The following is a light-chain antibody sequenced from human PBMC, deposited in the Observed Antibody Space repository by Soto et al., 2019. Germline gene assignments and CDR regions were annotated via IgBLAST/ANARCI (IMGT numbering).Light chain of an antibody. J-gene: IGLJ3*02. CDR1: SSNIGAGYN. Sequence: QSVLTQPPSVSGAPGQRVTISCNGRSSNIGAGYNVHWYQQLPGTAPKLLIYGNSNRPSGVPDRFSGSKSGTSASLAITGLQAEDEAVYYCQSYDSSLSGWVFGGGTKVTVL. V-gene: IGLV1-40*01. CDR3: QSYDSSLSGWV. CDR2: GNS.